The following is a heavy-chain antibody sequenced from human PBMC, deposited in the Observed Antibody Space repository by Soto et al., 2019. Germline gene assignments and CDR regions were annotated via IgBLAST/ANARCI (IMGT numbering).Heavy chain of an antibody. V-gene: IGHV5-10-1*01. CDR1: GYSFTSDW. Sequence: GESLKISCNGSGYSFTSDWISWVRQMPGKGLEWMGRIDPSDSYTNYSPSFQGHVTISADKSISTAYLQWSSLKASDTAMYYCARSSRNQYQLLLGYYYYYGMDVWGQGTTVTVSS. CDR2: IDPSDSYT. J-gene: IGHJ6*02. CDR3: ARSSRNQYQLLLGYYYYYGMDV. D-gene: IGHD2-2*01.